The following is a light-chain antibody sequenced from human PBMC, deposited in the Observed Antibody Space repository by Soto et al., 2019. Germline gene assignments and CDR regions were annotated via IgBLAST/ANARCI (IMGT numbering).Light chain of an antibody. Sequence: EIVMTQSPATLSVSPGERATLSCRASQSVTTNLAWYQQKPGQAPRLLIYGASTRATGVAARFSGSGSGTEFTLTISSLQPEDFVVYYCQQYNNWPPLTFGGGTKVEIK. CDR3: QQYNNWPPLT. J-gene: IGKJ4*01. V-gene: IGKV3-15*01. CDR1: QSVTTN. CDR2: GAS.